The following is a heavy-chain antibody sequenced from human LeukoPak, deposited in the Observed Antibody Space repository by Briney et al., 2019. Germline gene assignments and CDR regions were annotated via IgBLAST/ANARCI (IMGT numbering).Heavy chain of an antibody. D-gene: IGHD2-21*01. CDR1: GFTFSSYA. J-gene: IGHJ4*02. CDR3: AKDASPYRRGAYCGGDCYLLEFDY. V-gene: IGHV3-23*01. CDR2: ISGSGGST. Sequence: GGSLRLSCAASGFTFSSYAMSWVRQAPGKGLEWVSAISGSGGSTYYADSVKGRFTISRDNSKNQLYLQMKSLGAEDTAVYYCAKDASPYRRGAYCGGDCYLLEFDYWGQGTLVTVSS.